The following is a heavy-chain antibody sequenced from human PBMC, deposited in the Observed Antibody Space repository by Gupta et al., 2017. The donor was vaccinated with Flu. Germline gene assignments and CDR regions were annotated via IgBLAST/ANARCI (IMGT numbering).Heavy chain of an antibody. V-gene: IGHV1-3*01. Sequence: TNYAIHWVRQAPGQRLEWMGWIHPGNGNTKYSQKFQGRVTLIGDTSASTAYMALSSLRSEDTAVYYCARSVPSATGGWFDPWGQGTLVTVSS. CDR1: TNYA. CDR2: IHPGNGNT. D-gene: IGHD2-2*01. J-gene: IGHJ5*02. CDR3: ARSVPSATGGWFDP.